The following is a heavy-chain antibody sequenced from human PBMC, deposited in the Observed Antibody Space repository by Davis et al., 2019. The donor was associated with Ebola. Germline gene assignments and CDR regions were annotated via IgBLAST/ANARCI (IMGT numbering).Heavy chain of an antibody. V-gene: IGHV1-8*02. CDR2: MNPNSGNP. Sequence: SVHVSRMASGYTFTSYYMHWVRQAPGQGLEWMGWMNPNSGNPGYAQKFQGRVTMTRNTSISTAYMELRSLRSEDTAVYYCARETKYWGQGTLVTVSS. CDR3: ARETKY. CDR1: GYTFTSYY. D-gene: IGHD2-8*01. J-gene: IGHJ4*02.